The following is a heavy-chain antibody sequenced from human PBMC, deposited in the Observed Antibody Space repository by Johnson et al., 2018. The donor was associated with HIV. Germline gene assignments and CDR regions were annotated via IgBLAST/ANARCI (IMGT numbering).Heavy chain of an antibody. J-gene: IGHJ3*02. D-gene: IGHD2-2*01. CDR2: IWYDGSNK. Sequence: QVQLVESGGGVVQPGRSLRLSCAASGFTFSSYGMHWVRQAPGKGLEWVAVIWYDGSNKYYADSVKGRFTISRDNSKNTLYLQMNSLRAEDTAVYYCASKTPVVEDAFDIWGQGTMVTVSS. V-gene: IGHV3-33*01. CDR3: ASKTPVVEDAFDI. CDR1: GFTFSSYG.